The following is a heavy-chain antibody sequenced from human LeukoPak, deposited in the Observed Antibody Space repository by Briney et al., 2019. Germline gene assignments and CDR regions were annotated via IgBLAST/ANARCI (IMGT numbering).Heavy chain of an antibody. V-gene: IGHV4-61*02. CDR3: ARGDYVWGSYRSKANWYFDL. J-gene: IGHJ2*01. CDR2: IYTSGST. CDR1: GYSISSGYY. Sequence: PSETLSLTCTVSGYSISSGYYWGWIRQPAGKGLEWIGRIYTSGSTNYNPSLKSRVTISVDTSKNQFSLKLSSVTAADTAVYYCARGDYVWGSYRSKANWYFDLRGRGTLVTVSS. D-gene: IGHD3-16*02.